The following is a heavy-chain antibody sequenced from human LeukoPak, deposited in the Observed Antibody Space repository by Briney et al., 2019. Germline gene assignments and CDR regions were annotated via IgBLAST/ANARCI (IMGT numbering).Heavy chain of an antibody. CDR3: ARTYGGDPRSYWYFNL. Sequence: SGTLSLSCTVSGGSLSNYYWSWIRQPPGKGLEWLAYIYYSGNTNYNPSLKSRVTISIDTSKNQFSLQLTSVTAADTAVYYCARTYGGDPRSYWYFNLWGRGTLVTVSS. CDR2: IYYSGNT. V-gene: IGHV4-59*01. CDR1: GGSLSNYY. D-gene: IGHD4-23*01. J-gene: IGHJ2*01.